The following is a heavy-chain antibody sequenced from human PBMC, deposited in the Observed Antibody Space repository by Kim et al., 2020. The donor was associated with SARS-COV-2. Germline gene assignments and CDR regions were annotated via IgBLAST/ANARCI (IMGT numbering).Heavy chain of an antibody. CDR3: AKGGGSGWYYYYYGMDV. J-gene: IGHJ6*04. Sequence: GGSLRLSCAASGFTFSSYAMSWVRQAPGKGLEWVSAISGSGGSTYYADSVKGRFTISRDNSKNTLYLQMNSLRAEDTAVYYCAKGGGSGWYYYYYGMDVWGKGTTAPAPS. V-gene: IGHV3-23*01. CDR2: ISGSGGST. D-gene: IGHD6-19*01. CDR1: GFTFSSYA.